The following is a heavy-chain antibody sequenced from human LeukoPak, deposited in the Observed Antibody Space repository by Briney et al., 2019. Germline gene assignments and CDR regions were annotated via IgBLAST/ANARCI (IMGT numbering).Heavy chain of an antibody. Sequence: PSETLSLTCAVYGGSFSGYYWSWIRQPPGKGLEWIGEINHSGSTNYNPSLKSRVTISVDTSKNQFSLKLSSVTAADTAVYYCARDTVSSGYYYYYGMDVWGQGTTVTVSS. CDR3: ARDTVSSGYYYYYGMDV. CDR1: GGSFSGYY. V-gene: IGHV4-34*01. J-gene: IGHJ6*02. D-gene: IGHD5/OR15-5a*01. CDR2: INHSGST.